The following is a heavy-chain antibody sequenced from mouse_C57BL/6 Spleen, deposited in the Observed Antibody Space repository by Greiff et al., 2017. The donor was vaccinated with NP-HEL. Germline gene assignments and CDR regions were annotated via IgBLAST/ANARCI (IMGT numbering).Heavy chain of an antibody. J-gene: IGHJ2*01. D-gene: IGHD4-1*01. Sequence: VQLKQPGAELVKPGASVKMFCKAFGHTFTSHWITWVKQRPGPGPEWIGYIYPGSCSSNYYEKLKSKATLTVDTSSSTAYMQLGRLTSGDSAVDYCARGSSGARGDYWGQGATLTVSS. V-gene: IGHV1-55*01. CDR2: IYPGSCSS. CDR3: ARGSSGARGDY. CDR1: GHTFTSHW.